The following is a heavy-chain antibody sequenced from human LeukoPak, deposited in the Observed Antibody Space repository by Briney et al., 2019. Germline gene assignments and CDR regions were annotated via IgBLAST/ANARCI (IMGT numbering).Heavy chain of an antibody. CDR2: INWNGGST. V-gene: IGHV3-20*04. J-gene: IGHJ4*02. D-gene: IGHD3-16*01. Sequence: GGSLRLSCAASGFTFDDYGMSWVRQAPGKGLEWVSGINWNGGSTGYADSVKGRFTISRDNAKNSLYLQMNSLRGEDTALYYCARDNDSRDPPHFDYWGQGTLVTVSS. CDR1: GFTFDDYG. CDR3: ARDNDSRDPPHFDY.